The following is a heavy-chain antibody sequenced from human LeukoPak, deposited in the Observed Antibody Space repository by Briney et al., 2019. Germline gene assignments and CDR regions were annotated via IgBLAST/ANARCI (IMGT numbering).Heavy chain of an antibody. CDR2: IYASGST. CDR1: GGSISSGSYC. J-gene: IGHJ4*02. CDR3: ARGPPGY. Sequence: PSETLSLTCTVSGGSISSGSYCWSWIRQPAGKGLEWIGRIYASGSTNYNPSLRGRVTISIDASKNQFSLKLSSVTAADTAVYYCARGPPGYWGQGILVTVSS. V-gene: IGHV4-61*02.